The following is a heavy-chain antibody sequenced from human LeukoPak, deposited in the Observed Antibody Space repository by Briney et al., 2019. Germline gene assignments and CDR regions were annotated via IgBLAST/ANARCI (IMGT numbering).Heavy chain of an antibody. Sequence: GGSLRLSCAASGFSFSDYAIYWVRQTPGKGLEWVAFIRYDGSNKIYADSVKGRFTISRDNSYNTVYLQMTGLRAEDTAVYYCAKDGESEIQYTQGYFDYWGQGTLVTVSS. V-gene: IGHV3-30*02. J-gene: IGHJ4*02. CDR1: GFSFSDYA. D-gene: IGHD6-13*01. CDR2: IRYDGSNK. CDR3: AKDGESEIQYTQGYFDY.